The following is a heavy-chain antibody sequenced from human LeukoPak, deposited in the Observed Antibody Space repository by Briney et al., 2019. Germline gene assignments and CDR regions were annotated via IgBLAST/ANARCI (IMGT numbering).Heavy chain of an antibody. Sequence: PGGSLRLSCAASGFTFSSYAMSWVRQAPGKGLEWVSAISGSGGSTYFADSVKGRFTISRDNPKNTLYLQMNSLRAEDTAVYYCAKVRAGATPYYFDYWGQGTLVTVSS. J-gene: IGHJ4*02. V-gene: IGHV3-23*01. CDR1: GFTFSSYA. D-gene: IGHD1-26*01. CDR3: AKVRAGATPYYFDY. CDR2: ISGSGGST.